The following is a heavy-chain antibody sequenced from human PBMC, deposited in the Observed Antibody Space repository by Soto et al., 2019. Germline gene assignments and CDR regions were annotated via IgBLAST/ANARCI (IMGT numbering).Heavy chain of an antibody. CDR3: ARVIPPEWELLRGWFDP. V-gene: IGHV1-18*01. CDR1: GYTFTSYG. J-gene: IGHJ5*02. Sequence: QVQLVQSGAEVKKPGASVKVSCKASGYTFTSYGISWVRQAPGQGLEWMGWISAYNGNTNYAQKLQGRVTMTTDTSTSTAYMELRSLRSDDTAVYYCARVIPPEWELLRGWFDPWGQGTLVTVSS. CDR2: ISAYNGNT. D-gene: IGHD1-26*01.